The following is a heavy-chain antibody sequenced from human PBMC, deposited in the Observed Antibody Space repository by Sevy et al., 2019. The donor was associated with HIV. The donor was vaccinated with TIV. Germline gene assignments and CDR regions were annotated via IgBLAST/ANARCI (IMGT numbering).Heavy chain of an antibody. CDR1: GSTLTRLA. Sequence: ASVKVSCKVSGSTLTRLAIHWVRQAPGKGPEWMGSFDPEDGETIYSQKFQGRVTMTEDTSTDTGYMELSSLRSEDTAVYYCATTKDYYDSSGSPIDDWGQGTLVTVSS. CDR3: ATTKDYYDSSGSPIDD. D-gene: IGHD3-22*01. CDR2: FDPEDGET. V-gene: IGHV1-24*01. J-gene: IGHJ4*02.